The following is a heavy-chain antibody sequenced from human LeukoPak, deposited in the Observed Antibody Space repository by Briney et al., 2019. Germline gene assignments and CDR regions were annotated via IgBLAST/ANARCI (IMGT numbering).Heavy chain of an antibody. D-gene: IGHD3-22*01. CDR2: ISYNGGST. CDR3: ARGDAAYYYDSSGYYAPFDY. Sequence: GGSLRLSCAASGFTFSNYAMSWVRQAPGKGLEWVSAISYNGGSTFYTDSVRGRFTISRDNSKNTLYLQMNSLRAEDTAVYYCARGDAAYYYDSSGYYAPFDYWGQGTLVTVSS. J-gene: IGHJ4*02. V-gene: IGHV3-23*01. CDR1: GFTFSNYA.